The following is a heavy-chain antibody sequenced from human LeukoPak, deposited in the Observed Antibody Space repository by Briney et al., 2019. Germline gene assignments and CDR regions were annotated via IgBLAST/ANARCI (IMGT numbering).Heavy chain of an antibody. CDR2: IGTASDT. Sequence: GSLRLSCAASGFTSSSFDMHWVRQPAGQGLEWVSTIGTASDTYYPGSVEGRFTLSRDNAKNSLYLQMNSLTAGDTAVYYCARGPPRGKYYYMDVWGKGTTVTVSS. D-gene: IGHD1-1*01. J-gene: IGHJ6*03. CDR3: ARGPPRGKYYYMDV. CDR1: GFTSSSFD. V-gene: IGHV3-13*01.